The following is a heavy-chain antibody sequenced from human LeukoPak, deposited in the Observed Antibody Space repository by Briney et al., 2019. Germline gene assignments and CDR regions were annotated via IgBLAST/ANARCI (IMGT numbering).Heavy chain of an antibody. CDR3: TTDNFSGY. Sequence: GGSLRLSCAASGFTFSSYTMNWVRQAPGKGLEWISYISSSSSTIYYADSVRGRFTISRDNAKNSLYLQMNSLKTEDTAVYYCTTDNFSGYWGQGTLVTVSS. J-gene: IGHJ4*02. CDR1: GFTFSSYT. D-gene: IGHD1-20*01. CDR2: ISSSSSTI. V-gene: IGHV3-48*04.